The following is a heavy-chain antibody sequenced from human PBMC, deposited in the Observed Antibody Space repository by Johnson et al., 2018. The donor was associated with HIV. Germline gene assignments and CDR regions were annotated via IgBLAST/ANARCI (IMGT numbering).Heavy chain of an antibody. CDR3: AREKPRLVQGVLDAFDI. CDR2: ITWNSHKL. Sequence: VQLVESGGGLVQPGRSLRLSCAASGFTFDDYAMHWVRQAPGKGLEWVSSITWNSHKLRCADSVKGRFTISRDNAKNTLYLQMNSLRAEDTAVYYCAREKPRLVQGVLDAFDIWGQGTMVTVSS. CDR1: GFTFDDYA. V-gene: IGHV3-9*01. J-gene: IGHJ3*02. D-gene: IGHD3-10*01.